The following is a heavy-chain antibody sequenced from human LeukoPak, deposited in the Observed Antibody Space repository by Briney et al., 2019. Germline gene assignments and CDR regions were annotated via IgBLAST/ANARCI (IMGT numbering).Heavy chain of an antibody. V-gene: IGHV1-2*02. Sequence: ASVKVSCKASGYTFTGYYMHWVRQAPGQGLEWMGWINPNSGGTNYAQKFQGRVTMTRDTSISTAYMELSSLRSEDTAVYYCARANYYDSSGWFYAFDIWGQGTMVTVSS. CDR1: GYTFTGYY. CDR3: ARANYYDSSGWFYAFDI. D-gene: IGHD3-22*01. J-gene: IGHJ3*02. CDR2: INPNSGGT.